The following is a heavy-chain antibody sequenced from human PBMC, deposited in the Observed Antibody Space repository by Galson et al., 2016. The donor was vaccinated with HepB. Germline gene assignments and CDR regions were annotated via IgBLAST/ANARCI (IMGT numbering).Heavy chain of an antibody. V-gene: IGHV3-66*01. Sequence: SLRLSCAASGFTVFNNYMSWVRQAPGKGLEGVSVIYSGGTTHYADSVKGRFTISRDKSKNTLYLQMNSLRAEDTAVYYCATSPSVGYWGQGTLVTVSS. D-gene: IGHD6-13*01. CDR2: IYSGGTT. J-gene: IGHJ4*02. CDR3: ATSPSVGY. CDR1: GFTVFNNY.